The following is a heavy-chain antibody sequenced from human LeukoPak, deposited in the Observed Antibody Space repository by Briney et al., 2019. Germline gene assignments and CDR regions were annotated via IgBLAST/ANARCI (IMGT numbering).Heavy chain of an antibody. CDR1: GSSISTVY. CDR3: ARGAVAGIDY. J-gene: IGHJ4*02. Sequence: TSETLSLTCTVYGSSISTVYWGWIRQPPGKGLEWVGSFSPSGATYYNPSLNSRATISRDTSKNQFSLKVTSVTAADTAVYYCARGAVAGIDYWGQGTLVTVSS. V-gene: IGHV4-38-2*02. CDR2: FSPSGAT. D-gene: IGHD6-19*01.